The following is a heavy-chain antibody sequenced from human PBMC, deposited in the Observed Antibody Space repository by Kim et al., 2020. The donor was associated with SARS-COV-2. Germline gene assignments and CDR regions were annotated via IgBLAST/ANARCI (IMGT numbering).Heavy chain of an antibody. D-gene: IGHD6-13*01. Sequence: QKFQGRVTMTRDTSTSTVYMELSSLRSEDTAVYYCARAGGTGTANDAFDIWGQGTMVTVSS. J-gene: IGHJ3*02. CDR3: ARAGGTGTANDAFDI. V-gene: IGHV1-46*01.